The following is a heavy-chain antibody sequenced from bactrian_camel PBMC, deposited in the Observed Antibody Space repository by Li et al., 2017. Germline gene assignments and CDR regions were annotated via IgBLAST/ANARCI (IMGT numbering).Heavy chain of an antibody. V-gene: IGHV3S40*01. CDR3: AKDRNGGSWYVEPLADFGY. J-gene: IGHJ6*01. CDR1: GVFRFTFSSYD. D-gene: IGHD6*01. Sequence: VQLVESGGGLVQPGGSLRLSCVTSGVFRFTFSSYDMSWVRQAPGKGLEWVSAINSGGDTTYYTDSVKGRFTISRDNAKNTLYLQLNSLKTEDTAMYYCAKDRNGGSWYVEPLADFGYWGQGTQVTVS. CDR2: INSGGDTT.